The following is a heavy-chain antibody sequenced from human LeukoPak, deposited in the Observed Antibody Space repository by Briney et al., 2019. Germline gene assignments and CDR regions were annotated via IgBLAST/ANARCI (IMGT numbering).Heavy chain of an antibody. Sequence: PGGSLRLSCAASGFTVSSNYMSWVRQAPGKGLEWVSVIYSGGSTYYADSVKGRFTISRDNSKNTLYLQMNSLRAEDTAVYCCARAGKWELLHFDYWGQGTLVTVSS. CDR3: ARAGKWELLHFDY. CDR2: IYSGGST. CDR1: GFTVSSNY. J-gene: IGHJ4*02. V-gene: IGHV3-53*01. D-gene: IGHD1-26*01.